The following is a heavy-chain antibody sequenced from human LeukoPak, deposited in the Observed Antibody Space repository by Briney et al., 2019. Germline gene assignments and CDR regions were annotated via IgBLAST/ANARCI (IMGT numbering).Heavy chain of an antibody. J-gene: IGHJ6*03. CDR3: AREREGYYYYYMDV. CDR1: GYTFTGYY. V-gene: IGHV1-2*02. Sequence: ASVKVSCKASGYTFTGYYMHWVRQAPGQGLEWMGWINPNSGGTNYAQKFQGRVTMTRDTSISTAYMELSRLRSDDAGVYYCAREREGYYYYYMDVWGKGTTVTVSS. CDR2: INPNSGGT.